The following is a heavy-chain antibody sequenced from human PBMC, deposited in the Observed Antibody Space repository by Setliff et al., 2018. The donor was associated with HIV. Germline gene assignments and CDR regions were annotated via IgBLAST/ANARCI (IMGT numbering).Heavy chain of an antibody. CDR3: ARDVRRNHCSSTSCYARDNWFDP. J-gene: IGHJ5*02. CDR2: MYYNGST. D-gene: IGHD2-2*01. Sequence: KTSETLSLTCTVSGGSISSGDYYWSWICQLPGKGLEWIGYMYYNGSTYSNPSLKSRVTVSQDTSKNQFSLKLSSVTAADTAVYYCARDVRRNHCSSTSCYARDNWFDPWGQGIQVTVSS. CDR1: GGSISSGDYY. V-gene: IGHV4-31*03.